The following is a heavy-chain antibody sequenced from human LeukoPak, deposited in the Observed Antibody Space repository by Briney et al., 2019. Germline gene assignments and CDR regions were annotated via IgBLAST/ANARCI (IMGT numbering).Heavy chain of an antibody. D-gene: IGHD1-1*01. Sequence: GGSLRLSCAASGFTFSSYGMHWVRQAPGKGLEWVGFIRSKAYGETADYAASVKGRFTISRDDSKAIAYLQMNSLKTEDTAVYHCTRDRGAYNLYDYWGQGTLVTVSS. V-gene: IGHV3-49*04. J-gene: IGHJ4*02. CDR1: GFTFSSYG. CDR2: IRSKAYGETA. CDR3: TRDRGAYNLYDY.